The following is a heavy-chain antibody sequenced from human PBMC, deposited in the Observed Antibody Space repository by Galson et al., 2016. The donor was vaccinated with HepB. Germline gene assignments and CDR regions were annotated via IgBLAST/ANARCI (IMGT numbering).Heavy chain of an antibody. CDR2: ISAYHDNT. D-gene: IGHD3-16*01. Sequence: SVKVSCKASGYTFSSYYMHWVRQAPGQGLEWMGWISAYHDNTNYAQKLQGRVTMTTDTSTSTAYMELKSLRSDDTAVYYCARESFFGAGDFDYWGQGTLVTVSS. CDR1: GYTFSSYY. CDR3: ARESFFGAGDFDY. J-gene: IGHJ4*02. V-gene: IGHV1-18*04.